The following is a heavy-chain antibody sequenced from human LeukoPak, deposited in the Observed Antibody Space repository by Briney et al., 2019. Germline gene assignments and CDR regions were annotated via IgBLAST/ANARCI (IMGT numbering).Heavy chain of an antibody. V-gene: IGHV2-5*02. Sequence: SGPTLVKPTQTLTLTCTFSGFSLSTSGVGVGWIRQPPGKALEWLALIYWDDDKRYSPSLKSRLTITKDTSKNQVVLTMTNMDPVDTATYYCAHRFGYSGYDRRYYFDYWGQGTLVTVSS. CDR2: IYWDDDK. J-gene: IGHJ4*02. CDR3: AHRFGYSGYDRRYYFDY. CDR1: GFSLSTSGVG. D-gene: IGHD5-12*01.